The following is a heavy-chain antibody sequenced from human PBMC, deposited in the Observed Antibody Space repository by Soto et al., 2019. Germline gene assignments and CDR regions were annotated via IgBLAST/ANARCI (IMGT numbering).Heavy chain of an antibody. CDR3: ARSETAGHRGFDI. V-gene: IGHV1-69*06. CDR2: IIPTFGTA. CDR1: GGTFSSSA. J-gene: IGHJ3*02. D-gene: IGHD6-19*01. Sequence: QVQLVQSGAEMREPGSSVKVSCKASGGTFSSSAINWLRQAPGQGPEWMGGIIPTFGTANYIEKFRGGVTITADTSTSTAYMEVSSLASEDRAMYFCARSETAGHRGFDIWGQGTMVTVSS.